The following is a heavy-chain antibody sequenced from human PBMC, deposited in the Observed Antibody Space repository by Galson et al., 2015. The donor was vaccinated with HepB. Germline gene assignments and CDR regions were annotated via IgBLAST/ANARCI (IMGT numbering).Heavy chain of an antibody. D-gene: IGHD3-3*01. V-gene: IGHV3-21*01. CDR1: GFTFSSYS. CDR2: ISSSSSYI. J-gene: IGHJ4*02. Sequence: SLRLSCAASGFTFSSYSMNWVRQAPGTGLEWVSSISSSSSYIYYADSVKGRFTISRDNAKNSLYLQMNSLRAEDTAVYYCARHPAGECYDFWSGFYHGYFDYWGQGILVTVSS. CDR3: ARHPAGECYDFWSGFYHGYFDY.